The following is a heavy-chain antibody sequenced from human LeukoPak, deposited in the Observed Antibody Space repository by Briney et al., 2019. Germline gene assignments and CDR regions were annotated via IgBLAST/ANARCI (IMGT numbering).Heavy chain of an antibody. J-gene: IGHJ5*02. V-gene: IGHV1-18*01. D-gene: IGHD1-20*01. CDR1: GYTFTSYG. CDR2: ISAYNGNT. CDR3: AREGTRITGTTRLWFDP. Sequence: ASVKVSCKASGYTFTSYGVSWVGQARGQGLEWMGWISAYNGNTNYAQKLQGRVTMTTDTSTSTAYMELRSLRSDDTAVYYCAREGTRITGTTRLWFDPWGQGPLVTVSS.